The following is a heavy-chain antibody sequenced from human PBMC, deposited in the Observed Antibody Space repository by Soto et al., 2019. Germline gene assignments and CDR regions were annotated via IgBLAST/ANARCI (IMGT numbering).Heavy chain of an antibody. CDR2: IYWNDEM. CDR1: GFSLNSSGVG. J-gene: IGHJ4*02. CDR3: AHRRFAKYSSLPADFDY. Sequence: QITLKESGPTLVKPTQTLTLTCTFSGFSLNSSGVGVGWIHQPPGKALEWLALIYWNDEMHYSPSLKSRLTSTEDASKHQVVLTVTNMDPVDTATYYCAHRRFAKYSSLPADFDYWGQGILVTVSS. V-gene: IGHV2-5*01. D-gene: IGHD6-6*01.